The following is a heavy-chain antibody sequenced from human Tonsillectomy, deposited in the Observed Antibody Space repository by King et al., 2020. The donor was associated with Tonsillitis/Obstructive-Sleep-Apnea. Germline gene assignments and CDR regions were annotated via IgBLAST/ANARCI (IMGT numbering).Heavy chain of an antibody. CDR1: GFTFGSYW. CDR3: ARDLGYCITTDCYGPGY. CDR2: INTDGDSA. J-gene: IGHJ4*02. V-gene: IGHV3-74*01. D-gene: IGHD2-2*01. Sequence: VQLVESGGGLVQPGGSLRLSCVASGFTFGSYWMHWVRQAPGKGLVWVSRINTDGDSARYADSVKGRFTVSRDNAKNTLYLQMNSLRAEDAAVYYCARDLGYCITTDCYGPGYWGQGTLVTVSS.